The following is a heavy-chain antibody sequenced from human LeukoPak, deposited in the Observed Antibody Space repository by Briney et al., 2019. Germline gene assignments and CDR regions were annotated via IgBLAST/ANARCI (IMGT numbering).Heavy chain of an antibody. CDR1: GFTFSNSW. CDR3: AKGSLASSSSAFDY. V-gene: IGHV3-7*01. D-gene: IGHD6-6*01. Sequence: GGSLRLSCAASGFTFSNSWMSWVRQAPGKGPEWVANIKEDGSDKFYVESVKGRFSISRDNSKNTLYLQMNSLRAEDTAVYYCAKGSLASSSSAFDYWGQGTLVTVSS. CDR2: IKEDGSDK. J-gene: IGHJ4*02.